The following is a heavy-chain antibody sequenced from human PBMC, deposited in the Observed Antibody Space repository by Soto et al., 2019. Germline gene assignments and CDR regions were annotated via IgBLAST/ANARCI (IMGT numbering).Heavy chain of an antibody. D-gene: IGHD2-15*01. Sequence: EVQLEESGGGLVQPGGSLRLSCVASGFTLNSNNMNWVRQDPGKGREWISYISSSSSIIYYADSVKGRFTISRDNAKNSLYLQMTSLRAEHTAVYYCAREIGCGGGSCYSPAVFSGMDVWGQGTTLSVSS. CDR1: GFTLNSNN. V-gene: IGHV3-48*01. CDR3: AREIGCGGGSCYSPAVFSGMDV. CDR2: ISSSSSII. J-gene: IGHJ6*02.